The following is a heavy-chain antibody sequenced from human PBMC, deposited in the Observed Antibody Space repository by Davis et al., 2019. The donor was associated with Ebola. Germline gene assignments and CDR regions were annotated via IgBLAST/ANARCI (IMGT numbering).Heavy chain of an antibody. Sequence: ASVKVSRKASGYTFTNYYMHWVRQAPGQGLAWMGMINPNDGRTIYAQKFQGRVTVTRDTSTTTVYMDLSSLRSEDTALYYCTTPGGQDSGYDVFDIWGQGTMITVSS. CDR2: INPNDGRT. V-gene: IGHV1-46*03. CDR3: TTPGGQDSGYDVFDI. J-gene: IGHJ3*02. CDR1: GYTFTNYY. D-gene: IGHD5-12*01.